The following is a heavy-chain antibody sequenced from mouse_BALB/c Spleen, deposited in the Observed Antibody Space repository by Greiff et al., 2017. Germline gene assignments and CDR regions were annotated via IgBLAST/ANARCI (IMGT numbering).Heavy chain of an antibody. CDR1: GFNIKDTY. J-gene: IGHJ3*01. V-gene: IGHV14-3*02. Sequence: EVQLQQSGAEVVKPGASVKLSCTASGFNIKDTYMHWVKQRPEQGLEWIGRIDPANGNTKYDPKFQGKATITADTSSNTAYLQFSSLTSEDTAVYYCARGAGTWFAYWGQGTLVTVSA. CDR3: ARGAGTWFAY. CDR2: IDPANGNT.